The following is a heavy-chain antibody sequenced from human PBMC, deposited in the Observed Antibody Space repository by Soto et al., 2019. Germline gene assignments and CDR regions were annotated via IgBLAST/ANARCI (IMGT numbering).Heavy chain of an antibody. V-gene: IGHV3-23*01. CDR3: ATWLQREHAYDV. CDR1: GFTFSSYA. J-gene: IGHJ3*01. D-gene: IGHD1-1*01. CDR2: ISGSGGGT. Sequence: GGSLRLSCAASGFTFSSYAMSWVRQAPGKGLEWVSTISGSGGGTYYADSMKGRFTISRDSSKTIVYLEMNDLGPEDTAIYYCATWLQREHAYDVWGQGTTVTVSS.